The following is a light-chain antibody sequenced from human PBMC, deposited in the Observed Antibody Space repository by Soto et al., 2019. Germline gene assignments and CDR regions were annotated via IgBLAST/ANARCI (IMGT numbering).Light chain of an antibody. CDR1: SSDVGGYNY. J-gene: IGLJ1*01. CDR3: SSYTRGSPLG. CDR2: DVS. Sequence: QSALTQPASVSGSPGQSITISCTGTSSDVGGYNYVYWYQQHPGKATKLMIYDVSNRPSGVSNRFSGSNSGNTASLTISGPQADDEADHYCSSYTRGSPLGFGTGTKLTVL. V-gene: IGLV2-14*01.